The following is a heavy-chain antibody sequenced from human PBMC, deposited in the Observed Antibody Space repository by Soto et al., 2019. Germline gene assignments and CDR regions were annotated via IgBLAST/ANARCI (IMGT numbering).Heavy chain of an antibody. CDR2: IYYSGST. CDR3: ARERGITIFGVAYNWFDP. D-gene: IGHD3-3*01. J-gene: IGHJ5*02. CDR1: GVSISSYY. Sequence: SETLSLTCTVSGVSISSYYWIWIRQPPGKGLEWIGYIYYSGSTNYNPSLKSRVTISVDTSKNQFSLKLSSVTAADTAVYYCARERGITIFGVAYNWFDPWGQGTLVTVSS. V-gene: IGHV4-59*01.